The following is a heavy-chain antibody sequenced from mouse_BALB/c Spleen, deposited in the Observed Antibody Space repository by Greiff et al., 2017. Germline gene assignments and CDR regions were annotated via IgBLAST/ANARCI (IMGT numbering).Heavy chain of an antibody. J-gene: IGHJ4*01. CDR2: IWSGGST. D-gene: IGHD2-3*01. V-gene: IGHV2-2*02. CDR3: ARKGYYVGYAMDY. Sequence: VQLEESGPGLVQPSQSLSITCTVSGFSLTSYGVHWVRQSPGKGLEWLGVIWSGGSTDYNAAFISRLSISKDNSKSQVFFKMNSLQANDTAIYYCARKGYYVGYAMDYWGQGTSVTVSS. CDR1: GFSLTSYG.